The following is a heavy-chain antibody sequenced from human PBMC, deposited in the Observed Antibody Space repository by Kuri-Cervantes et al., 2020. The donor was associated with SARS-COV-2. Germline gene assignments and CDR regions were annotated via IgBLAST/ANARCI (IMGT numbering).Heavy chain of an antibody. Sequence: SETLSLTCTVSGGSTSSQSYYWGWIRQPPGKGLEWIGSVYYSGTTYYNPSLKSRVTISLDTSKNQFSLKLSSVTAADTAVYYCARAHPSSSSPPFFDYWGQGTLVTVSS. CDR1: GGSTSSQSYY. CDR2: VYYSGTT. CDR3: ARAHPSSSSPPFFDY. V-gene: IGHV4-39*01. J-gene: IGHJ4*02. D-gene: IGHD6-6*01.